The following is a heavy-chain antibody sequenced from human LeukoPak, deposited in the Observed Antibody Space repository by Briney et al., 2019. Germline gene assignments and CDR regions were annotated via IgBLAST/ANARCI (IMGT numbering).Heavy chain of an antibody. D-gene: IGHD2-2*01. J-gene: IGHJ4*02. CDR3: ARESVVVPAATGFDY. V-gene: IGHV1-69*13. CDR1: GGTFSSYA. CDR2: IIPIFGTA. Sequence: SAKVSCKASGGTFSSYAISWVRQAPGQGLEWMGGIIPIFGTANYAQKFQGRVTITADESTSTAYMELSSLRSEDTAVYYCARESVVVPAATGFDYWGQGTLVTVSS.